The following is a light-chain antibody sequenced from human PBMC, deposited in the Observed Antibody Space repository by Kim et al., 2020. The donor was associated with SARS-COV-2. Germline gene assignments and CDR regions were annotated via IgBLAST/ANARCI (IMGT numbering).Light chain of an antibody. CDR2: AAS. Sequence: ASVGDRVTITCRANQSISNYLNWSQQKPEKAPGLLIYAASSLQSGVPSRFSGSGSGTDFTLTISCLQPEDFATYYCQQTYGTPWTYGQGTKVDIK. V-gene: IGKV1-39*01. CDR3: QQTYGTPWT. J-gene: IGKJ1*01. CDR1: QSISNY.